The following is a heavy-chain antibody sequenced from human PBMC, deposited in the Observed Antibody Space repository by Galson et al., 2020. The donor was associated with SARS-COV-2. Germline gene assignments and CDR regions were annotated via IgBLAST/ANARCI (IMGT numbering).Heavy chain of an antibody. CDR1: GFTFSSYA. J-gene: IGHJ3*02. V-gene: IGHV3-30*04. D-gene: IGHD1-26*01. Sequence: GESLKISCAASGFTFSSYAMHWVRQAPGKGLERVAVISHDGSNKYYADSVKGRFTLSRDNPKNTLYLQMTSLRAEDTAVYYCARGRSGGYTDAFDIWGQGTMVTVSS. CDR3: ARGRSGGYTDAFDI. CDR2: ISHDGSNK.